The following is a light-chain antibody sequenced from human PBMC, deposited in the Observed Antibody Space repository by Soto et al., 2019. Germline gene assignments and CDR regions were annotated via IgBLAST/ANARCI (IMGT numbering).Light chain of an antibody. Sequence: DIQMTQSPSTLSASVGDRVTITCRASQSISSWLAWYQQKPGKAPKLLIYDASSLESGVPSRFSGSGSGTEFTLTTSSLQPDDFATYYCQQYNSYSPRTFGQGTKVDIK. V-gene: IGKV1-5*01. CDR3: QQYNSYSPRT. CDR1: QSISSW. CDR2: DAS. J-gene: IGKJ1*01.